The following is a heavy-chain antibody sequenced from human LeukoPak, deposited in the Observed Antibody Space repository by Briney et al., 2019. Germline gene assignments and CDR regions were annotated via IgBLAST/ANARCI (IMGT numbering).Heavy chain of an antibody. J-gene: IGHJ5*02. D-gene: IGHD4-17*01. V-gene: IGHV4-39*07. CDR1: GGSISSSSYY. Sequence: SETLSLTCTVSGGSISSSSYYWSWIRQPPGKGLEWIGEINHSGSTNYNPSLKSRVTISVDTSKNQFSLKLSSVTAADTAVYYCASTTVTTYGINWFDPWGQGTLVTVSS. CDR2: INHSGST. CDR3: ASTTVTTYGINWFDP.